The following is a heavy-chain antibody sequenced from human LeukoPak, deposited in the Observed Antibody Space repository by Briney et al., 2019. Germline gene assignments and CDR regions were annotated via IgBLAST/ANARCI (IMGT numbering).Heavy chain of an antibody. CDR3: AKDRYYGSGSYYRGPLFDY. Sequence: PGGSLRLSCAASGFTFSSYGMSWVRQAPGKGLEWVSGISGSGGTTYYADSVKDRFSISRDNYKNTLYLQLNSLGAEDTAVYYCAKDRYYGSGSYYRGPLFDYWGQGTQVTVSS. J-gene: IGHJ4*02. CDR1: GFTFSSYG. CDR2: ISGSGGTT. D-gene: IGHD3-10*01. V-gene: IGHV3-23*01.